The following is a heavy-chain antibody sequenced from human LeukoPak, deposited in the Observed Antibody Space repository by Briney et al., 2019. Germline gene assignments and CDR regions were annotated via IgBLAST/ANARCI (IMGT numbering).Heavy chain of an antibody. Sequence: PGRSLRLSCAASGFTFSNYGLHWVRQAPGKGLEWVAVIWYDGSKKYYADYVKGRFTISKDNSKNTLYLEMNDLTAEDTAVYYCARDRGSYSTSSGDCWGQGTLVTVSS. V-gene: IGHV3-33*01. D-gene: IGHD2-2*01. CDR3: ARDRGSYSTSSGDC. J-gene: IGHJ4*02. CDR1: GFTFSNYG. CDR2: IWYDGSKK.